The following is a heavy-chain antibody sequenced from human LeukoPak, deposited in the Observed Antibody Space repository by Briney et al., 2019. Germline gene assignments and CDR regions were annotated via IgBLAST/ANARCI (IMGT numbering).Heavy chain of an antibody. D-gene: IGHD3-10*01. V-gene: IGHV2-70*11. CDR2: SDGDDDK. Sequence: ESGPTLVNPTQTLTLTCTISGFSLKTSGMCVSWIRQPPGKALEWLARSDGDDDKYHSTSLKTRLTISKDTSKNQVVLTMTNMDPVDTATYYCARGFYGSGSSYNYYYVDVWGKGTTVTVPS. J-gene: IGHJ6*03. CDR1: GFSLKTSGMC. CDR3: ARGFYGSGSSYNYYYVDV.